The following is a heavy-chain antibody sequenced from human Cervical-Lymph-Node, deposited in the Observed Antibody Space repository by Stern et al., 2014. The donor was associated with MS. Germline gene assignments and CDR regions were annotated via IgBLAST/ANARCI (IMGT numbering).Heavy chain of an antibody. CDR3: ARGNGYCSGGSCYSFDY. D-gene: IGHD2-15*01. Sequence: VQLVQSGGGLVQPGGSLRLSCAASGFTFSSYDMHCVRQATGKGLEWVSAIGTAGDTYYPGSVKGRFTISRENAKNSLYLQMNSLRAGDTAVYYCARGNGYCSGGSCYSFDYWGQGTLVTVSS. CDR1: GFTFSSYD. CDR2: IGTAGDT. V-gene: IGHV3-13*01. J-gene: IGHJ4*02.